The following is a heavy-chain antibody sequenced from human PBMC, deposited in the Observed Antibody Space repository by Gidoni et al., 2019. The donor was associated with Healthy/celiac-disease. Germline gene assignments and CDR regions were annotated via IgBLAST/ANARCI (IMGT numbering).Heavy chain of an antibody. J-gene: IGHJ6*03. CDR2: INSDGSST. CDR1: GFTFSSYW. D-gene: IGHD6-6*01. CDR3: ARSYSSSFYYYYMDV. V-gene: IGHV3-74*01. Sequence: EVQLVESGGGLVQPGGSLRLSCAAAGFTFSSYWMHWVRQAPGKGLVWVSRINSDGSSTSYADYVKGRFTISRDNAKNTLYLQMNSLRAEDTAVYYCARSYSSSFYYYYMDVWGKGTTVTVSS.